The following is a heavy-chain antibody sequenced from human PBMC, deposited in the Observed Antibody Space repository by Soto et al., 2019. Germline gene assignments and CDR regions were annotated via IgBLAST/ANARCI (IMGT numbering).Heavy chain of an antibody. CDR1: GYTFTSHG. CDR3: ARGGGSIFGVVIIYDWFDP. CDR2: ISAYNGNT. J-gene: IGHJ5*02. D-gene: IGHD3-3*01. Sequence: ASVKVSCKASGYTFTSHGISWVRQAPGQGLEWMGWISAYNGNTNYAQKLQGRVTMTTGTSTSTAYMELRSLRSDDTAVYYCARGGGSIFGVVIIYDWFDPWGQGTLVTVSS. V-gene: IGHV1-18*04.